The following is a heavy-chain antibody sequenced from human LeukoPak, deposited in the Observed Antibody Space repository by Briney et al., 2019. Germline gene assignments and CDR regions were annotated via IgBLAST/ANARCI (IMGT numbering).Heavy chain of an antibody. CDR2: ISGSGGST. V-gene: IGHV3-23*01. CDR3: AKDLGDIVATIKGGDYYYYYGMDV. D-gene: IGHD5-12*01. J-gene: IGHJ6*02. Sequence: GGFLRLSCAASGFTFSSYAMSWVRQAPGKGLEWVSAISGSGGSTYYADSVKGRFTISRDNSKNTLYLQMNSLRAEDTAVYYCAKDLGDIVATIKGGDYYYYYGMDVWGQGTTVTVSS. CDR1: GFTFSSYA.